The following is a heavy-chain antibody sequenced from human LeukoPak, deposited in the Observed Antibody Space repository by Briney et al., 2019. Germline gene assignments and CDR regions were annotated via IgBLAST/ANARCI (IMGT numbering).Heavy chain of an antibody. CDR1: GGTFSSYA. J-gene: IGHJ4*02. CDR2: ISAYNGNT. D-gene: IGHD4-23*01. V-gene: IGHV1-18*01. CDR3: ARDINPRWSYYDY. Sequence: ASVKVSCKASGGTFSSYAISWVRQAPGQGLEWMGWISAYNGNTNYTQKLQGRVTMTTDTSTSTAYMELRSLRSDDTAVYYCARDINPRWSYYDYWGQGTLVTVSS.